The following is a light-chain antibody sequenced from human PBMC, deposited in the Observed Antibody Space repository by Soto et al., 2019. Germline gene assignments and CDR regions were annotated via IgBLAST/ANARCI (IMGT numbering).Light chain of an antibody. Sequence: DIQMTQSPATLSASVGDRVTITCRASQRISSWLAWYQQKPGKVPKLLIDDASSLESGVPSRFSGSGSGTEFTLPISSLQPDDFATYYCQQYNTSPWTFGQGTKVEIK. CDR3: QQYNTSPWT. CDR1: QRISSW. CDR2: DAS. J-gene: IGKJ1*01. V-gene: IGKV1-5*01.